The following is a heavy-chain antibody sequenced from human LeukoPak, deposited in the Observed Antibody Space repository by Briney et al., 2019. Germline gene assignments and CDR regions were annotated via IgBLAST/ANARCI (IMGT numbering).Heavy chain of an antibody. CDR1: GFTFSTHG. CDR2: ISGSGGTT. Sequence: GGSLRLSCAASGFTFSTHGMNWVRQAPGKGLEWISSISGSGGTTSYADSVMGRFAISRDISKNTLYLQMNGLKAEDTAVYYCAERRVGSFYFDYWGQGTLVTASS. V-gene: IGHV3-23*01. J-gene: IGHJ4*02. CDR3: AERRVGSFYFDY. D-gene: IGHD1-26*01.